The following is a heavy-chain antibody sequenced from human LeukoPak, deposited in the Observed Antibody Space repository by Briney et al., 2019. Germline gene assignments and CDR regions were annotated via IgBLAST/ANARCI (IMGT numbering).Heavy chain of an antibody. D-gene: IGHD1-14*01. CDR1: GFTFSSYD. Sequence: GGSLRLSCAASGFTFSSYDMHWVRQAPGKGLEWVSAIGTAGDTYYPGSVKGRFTISRENAKNSLYLQMNSLRAGDTAVYYCARGGPDSDYFDYWGQGTLVAVSS. CDR3: ARGGPDSDYFDY. V-gene: IGHV3-13*01. J-gene: IGHJ4*02. CDR2: IGTAGDT.